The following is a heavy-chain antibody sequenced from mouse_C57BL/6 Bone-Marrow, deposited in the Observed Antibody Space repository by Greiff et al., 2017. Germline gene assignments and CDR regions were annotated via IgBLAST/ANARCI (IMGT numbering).Heavy chain of an antibody. J-gene: IGHJ2*01. CDR2: IHPNSGST. Sequence: QVQLQQPGAELVKPGASVKLSCKASGYTFTSYWMHWVKQRPGQGLEWIGMIHPNSGSTNYHEKFKSKATLTVDKSSSTAYRQLSRLTSEDSAVYYCATRLRRGGYWGQGTTLTVSS. V-gene: IGHV1-64*01. CDR1: GYTFTSYW. CDR3: ATRLRRGGY. D-gene: IGHD2-4*01.